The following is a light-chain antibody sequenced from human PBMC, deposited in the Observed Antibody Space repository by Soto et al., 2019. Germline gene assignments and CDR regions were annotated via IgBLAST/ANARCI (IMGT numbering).Light chain of an antibody. CDR1: QSINHKY. CDR3: QLYSGSPWT. V-gene: IGKV3-20*01. J-gene: IGKJ1*01. CDR2: SVS. Sequence: EIVLTQSPGTLSLSPGERDTLSCRASQSINHKYLAWFQQEPGQTPRLLIHSVSIRATGIPDRFSGSGSGTDFTLTISRLEPEDCAVYYCQLYSGSPWTFGRGTKVEIK.